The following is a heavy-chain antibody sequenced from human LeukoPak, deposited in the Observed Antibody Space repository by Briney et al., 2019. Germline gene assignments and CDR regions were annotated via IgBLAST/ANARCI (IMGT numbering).Heavy chain of an antibody. J-gene: IGHJ5*02. D-gene: IGHD3-10*01. Sequence: PGRSLRLSCTASGFNFGDYAMNWVRQAPGKGLEWVSSISSSSSYIYYADSVKGRFTISRDNAKNSLYLQMNSLRAEDTAVYYCARVAPMVRGVIDWFDPWGQGTLVTVSS. CDR2: ISSSSSYI. CDR1: GFNFGDYA. CDR3: ARVAPMVRGVIDWFDP. V-gene: IGHV3-21*01.